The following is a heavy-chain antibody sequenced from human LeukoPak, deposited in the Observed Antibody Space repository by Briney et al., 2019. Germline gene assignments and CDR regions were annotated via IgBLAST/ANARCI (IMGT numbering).Heavy chain of an antibody. CDR2: ISSSSSTI. CDR1: GFTFSTYS. V-gene: IGHV3-48*01. CDR3: ARTEWFDP. J-gene: IGHJ5*02. Sequence: GGSLRLSCAASGFTFSTYSMNWVRQAPGKGLEWVSYISSSSSTIHYADSVKGRFTISRDNAKNSLYLQMNSLTADYTAVYYCARTEWFDPWGQGTLVTVSS.